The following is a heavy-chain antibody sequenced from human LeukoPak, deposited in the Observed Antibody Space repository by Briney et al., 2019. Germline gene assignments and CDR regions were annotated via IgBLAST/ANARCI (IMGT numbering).Heavy chain of an antibody. J-gene: IGHJ4*02. CDR2: INHSGST. CDR3: ARGDDEEGNDY. D-gene: IGHD4-23*01. Sequence: PSETLSLTCAVYGGSFSGYYWSWIRQPPGKGLEWIGEINHSGSTNYNPSLKSRVTISVDTSKNQFSLKLSSVTAADTAVYYCARGDDEEGNDYWGQGTLVTVSS. CDR1: GGSFSGYY. V-gene: IGHV4-34*01.